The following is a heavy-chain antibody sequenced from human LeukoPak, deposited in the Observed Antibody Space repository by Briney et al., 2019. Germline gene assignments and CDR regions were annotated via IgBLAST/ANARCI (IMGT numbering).Heavy chain of an antibody. J-gene: IGHJ5*02. CDR3: ARSYLKMASAS. D-gene: IGHD3-10*01. CDR2: IKQDGSEK. V-gene: IGHV3-7*01. CDR1: GFIFTSYW. Sequence: PGGSLRLSCAASGFIFTSYWMSWVRQAPGKGLEWVANIKQDGSEKYYVDSVKGRFTISRDNAKNSLYLQMNSLRAEDTAIYYCARSYLKMASASWGQGTLVTVSS.